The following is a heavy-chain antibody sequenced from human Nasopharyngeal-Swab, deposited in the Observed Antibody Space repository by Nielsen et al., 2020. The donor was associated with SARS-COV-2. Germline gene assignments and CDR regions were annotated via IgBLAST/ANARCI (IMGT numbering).Heavy chain of an antibody. J-gene: IGHJ4*02. CDR2: INHSGNT. CDR3: ARGPTQQLVRDY. Sequence: RQAPGKGLEWIGEINHSGNTNYNPSLKSRVTISVDTSKNQFSLKLSSVTAADTAVYYCARGPTQQLVRDYWGQGTLVTVSS. D-gene: IGHD6-13*01. V-gene: IGHV4-34*01.